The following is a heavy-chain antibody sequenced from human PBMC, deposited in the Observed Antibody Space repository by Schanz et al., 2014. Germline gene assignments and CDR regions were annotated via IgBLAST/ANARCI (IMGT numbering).Heavy chain of an antibody. D-gene: IGHD3-16*01. CDR1: GFTFDDYT. V-gene: IGHV3-43*01. CDR2: ITWDGGIT. CDR3: AKGAVEMSTGLGGS. Sequence: VQLVESGGVVVQPGGSLRLSCAASGFTFDDYTMHWVRQAPGKGLEWVSLITWDGGITYYADSLKGRFTISRDNSKNSLYLQMNSLRTEDTALYYCAKGAVEMSTGLGGSRGQGTLVTVSS. J-gene: IGHJ4*02.